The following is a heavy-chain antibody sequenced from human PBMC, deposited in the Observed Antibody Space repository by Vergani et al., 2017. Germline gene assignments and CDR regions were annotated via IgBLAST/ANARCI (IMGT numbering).Heavy chain of an antibody. J-gene: IGHJ6*02. CDR1: GYTFTGYY. V-gene: IGHV1-2*02. Sequence: QVQLVQSGAEVKKPGASVKVSCKASGYTFTGYYMHWVRQAPGQGLEWMGWINPNSGGTNYAQKFQGRVTMTRDTSISTAYMELSRLRSDDTAVYYCARDLLGFYGDSDYYYYGMDVWGQGTTVTVSS. CDR3: ARDLLGFYGDSDYYYYGMDV. CDR2: INPNSGGT. D-gene: IGHD4-17*01.